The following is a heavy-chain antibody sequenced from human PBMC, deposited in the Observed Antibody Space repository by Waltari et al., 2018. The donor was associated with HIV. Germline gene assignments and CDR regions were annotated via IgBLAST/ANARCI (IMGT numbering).Heavy chain of an antibody. CDR3: VKDSGYNSSGGAFDI. D-gene: IGHD3-22*01. V-gene: IGHV3-64D*06. CDR1: GFTFSNYP. J-gene: IGHJ3*02. Sequence: EVQLVESGGGLVQPGGSLRLSCSASGFTFSNYPIHWVRQAPGKGLEYVSAITSHGKNTYYVDSVKGRFTISRDNSKNMLYLQMRSLRAEDTALYYCVKDSGYNSSGGAFDIRGQGTMVIVSS. CDR2: ITSHGKNT.